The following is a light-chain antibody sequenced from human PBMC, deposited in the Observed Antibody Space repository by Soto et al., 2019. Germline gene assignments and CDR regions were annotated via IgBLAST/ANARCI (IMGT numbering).Light chain of an antibody. Sequence: DIQLTQSPSFLSASVGDRVTITCRASQGISSYLAWYQQKPGKAPKLLIYAASTLQSGVPSRFSGSGSGTEFPLTISSLQPEDFATYYCQQLNSYPRGLTFSGGTKVEIK. CDR3: QQLNSYPRGLT. J-gene: IGKJ4*01. V-gene: IGKV1-9*01. CDR1: QGISSY. CDR2: AAS.